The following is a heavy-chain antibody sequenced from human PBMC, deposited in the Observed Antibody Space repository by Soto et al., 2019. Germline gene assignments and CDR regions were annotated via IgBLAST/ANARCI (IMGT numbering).Heavy chain of an antibody. CDR2: ISYDGTTK. D-gene: IGHD3-16*01. V-gene: IGHV3-30*18. CDR1: GFTFNKYG. CDR3: VKGGLWGAYYFVY. J-gene: IGHJ4*02. Sequence: LRLSCAASGFTFNKYGMQWVRQAPGKGLEWVAVISYDGTTKYHADSVKGRFTISRDNAKNTLFLQMDSLRAEDTAVYYCVKGGLWGAYYFVYWGQGIPFTVSS.